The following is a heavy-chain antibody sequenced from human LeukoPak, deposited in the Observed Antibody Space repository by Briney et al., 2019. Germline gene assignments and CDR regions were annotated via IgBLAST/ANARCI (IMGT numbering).Heavy chain of an antibody. V-gene: IGHV3-23*01. J-gene: IGHJ5*02. CDR1: GFTFGIYA. CDR2: ISGSAST. Sequence: GGSLRLSCAASGFTFGIYAMSWVRQAPGKGLEWVSGISGSASTYYADSVKGRFTISRDNSKNTLYLQMSSLRAEDTAVYYCAIMLEDSSSWYEWMGWFDPWGQGTLVTVSS. D-gene: IGHD6-13*01. CDR3: AIMLEDSSSWYEWMGWFDP.